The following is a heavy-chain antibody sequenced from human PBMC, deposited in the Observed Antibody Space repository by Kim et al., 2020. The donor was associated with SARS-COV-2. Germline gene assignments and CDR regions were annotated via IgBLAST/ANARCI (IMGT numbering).Heavy chain of an antibody. V-gene: IGHV4-31*03. J-gene: IGHJ6*02. D-gene: IGHD6-13*01. CDR1: GGSISSGGYY. CDR3: AGVGGSSWYFDYYYYGMDV. Sequence: SETLSLTCTVSGGSISSGGYYWSWIRQHPGKGLEWIGYIYYSGSTYYNPSLKSRVTISVDTSKNQFSLKLSSVTAADTAVYYCAGVGGSSWYFDYYYYGMDVWGQGTTVTVSS. CDR2: IYYSGST.